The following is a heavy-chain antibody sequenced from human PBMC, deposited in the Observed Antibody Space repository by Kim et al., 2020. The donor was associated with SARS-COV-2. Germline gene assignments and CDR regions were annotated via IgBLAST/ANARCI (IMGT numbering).Heavy chain of an antibody. V-gene: IGHV4-39*01. D-gene: IGHD1-26*01. Sequence: SETLSLTCTVSGGSISSSSYYWGWIRQPPGKGLEWIGSIYYSGSTYYNPSLKSRVTISVDTSKNQFSLKLSSVTAADTAVYYCARRWVFIEAFDIWGQGTMVTVSS. CDR2: IYYSGST. J-gene: IGHJ3*02. CDR3: ARRWVFIEAFDI. CDR1: GGSISSSSYY.